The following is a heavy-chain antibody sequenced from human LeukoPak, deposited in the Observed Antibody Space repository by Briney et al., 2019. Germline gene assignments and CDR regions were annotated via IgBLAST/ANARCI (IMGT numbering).Heavy chain of an antibody. CDR2: ISGSGGTT. Sequence: GGSLRLSCAAPGFTFSNYGMGWVRQAPGKGLEWVSFISGSGGTTYYADSVKGRFTISRDNSKNTLYLQMNSLRAEDTAVYYCAKVDRYCSTTRCPAGVFDYWGQGILVTFSS. CDR3: AKVDRYCSTTRCPAGVFDY. D-gene: IGHD2-2*01. CDR1: GFTFSNYG. V-gene: IGHV3-23*01. J-gene: IGHJ4*02.